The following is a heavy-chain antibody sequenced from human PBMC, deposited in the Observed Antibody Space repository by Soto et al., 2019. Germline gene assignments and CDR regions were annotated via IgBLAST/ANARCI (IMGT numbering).Heavy chain of an antibody. CDR2: INAGNGDT. J-gene: IGHJ6*02. V-gene: IGHV1-3*05. CDR1: VYTFTSYA. Sequence: QVQLMQSGPEEKNPGSSVKVSCKASVYTFTSYAIHCVRQATGQQLEWMGWINAGNGDTKYSQNVQGRGTIIRDTSASICYTEVSSLTSEDTAVYYGARGDCAGCICETYGLDVWGQGNTVTVSS. CDR3: ARGDCAGCICETYGLDV. D-gene: IGHD2-21*01.